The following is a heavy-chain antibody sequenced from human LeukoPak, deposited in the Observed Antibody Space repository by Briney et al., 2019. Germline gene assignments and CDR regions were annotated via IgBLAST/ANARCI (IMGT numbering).Heavy chain of an antibody. D-gene: IGHD6-19*01. V-gene: IGHV1-18*01. CDR1: GYTFTSYG. CDR3: ARVDSSGWNFDY. J-gene: IGHJ4*02. Sequence: ASVKVSCKASGYTFTSYGISWVRQAPGQGLEWMGWISAYNGNTNYAQKLQGRVTMTTDTSTSTAYMELRSLRFDDTAVYYCARVDSSGWNFDYWGQGTLVTVSS. CDR2: ISAYNGNT.